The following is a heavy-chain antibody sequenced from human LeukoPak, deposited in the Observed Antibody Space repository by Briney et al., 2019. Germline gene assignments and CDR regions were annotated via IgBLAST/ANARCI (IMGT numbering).Heavy chain of an antibody. V-gene: IGHV3-23*01. CDR3: AKRLGDQRAFDY. D-gene: IGHD2-21*02. CDR2: ISGTSGTI. J-gene: IGHJ4*02. CDR1: GFTFSSYA. Sequence: GGSLRLSCAASGFTFSSYAMSWVRQAPGKRLEWVSGISGTSGTINYADPVKGRFTISRDNSKNTVYLQMNSLRAEDTAVYYCAKRLGDQRAFDYWGQGTLVTVSS.